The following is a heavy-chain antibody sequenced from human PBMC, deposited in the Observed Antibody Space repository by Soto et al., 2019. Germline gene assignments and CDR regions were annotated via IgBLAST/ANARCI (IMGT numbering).Heavy chain of an antibody. Sequence: GGSLRLSCAASGFTFSSYWMHWVRQTPEKGLVWVSHIDSDRSSTTYADSVKGRFTISRDNAKNTLYLQMNSLRAEDTAVYYCVRDDFGLGIEYWGLGTLVTVSS. CDR3: VRDDFGLGIEY. D-gene: IGHD1-26*01. V-gene: IGHV3-74*01. CDR1: GFTFSSYW. J-gene: IGHJ4*02. CDR2: IDSDRSST.